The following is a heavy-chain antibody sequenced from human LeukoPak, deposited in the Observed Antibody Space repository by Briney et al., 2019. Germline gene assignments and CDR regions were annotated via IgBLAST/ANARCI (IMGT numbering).Heavy chain of an antibody. J-gene: IGHJ2*01. CDR2: IYPGDSDT. CDR1: GYSLTRKW. Sequence: GESLRISCKGSGYSLTRKWIGWVRQMPGKGLEWMAIIYPGDSDTTYSPSFQGQVTISADKSINTAYLQWSSLKASDTAMYYCARRVVNNRNWYFDLWGRGTLVTVSS. V-gene: IGHV5-51*01. D-gene: IGHD4-23*01. CDR3: ARRVVNNRNWYFDL.